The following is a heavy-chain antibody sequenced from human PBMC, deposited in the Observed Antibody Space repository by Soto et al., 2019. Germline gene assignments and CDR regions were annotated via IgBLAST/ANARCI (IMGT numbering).Heavy chain of an antibody. J-gene: IGHJ4*02. CDR1: GFTLSDHY. Sequence: EVHLVESGGGLVQPGGSLRLSCAASGFTLSDHYMDWVRQAPGKGLEWVGRTRNKANSYTTEYAASVKGRFTISSDDSKNSVYLQMNSMKTEDSAVYYCARDNRYCSGGICYGGFDYWGQGTLVTVSS. CDR2: TRNKANSYTT. V-gene: IGHV3-72*01. CDR3: ARDNRYCSGGICYGGFDY. D-gene: IGHD2-15*01.